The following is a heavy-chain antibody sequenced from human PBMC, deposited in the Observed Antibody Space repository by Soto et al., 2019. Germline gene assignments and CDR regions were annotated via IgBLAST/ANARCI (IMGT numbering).Heavy chain of an antibody. Sequence: GESLKICCXGAGYTFTGHWVSWVRQMPGKGLEWMGRIDPSDSYTDYSPTVQGHVTMSADKSINTAYLQWSSLQASDTAVYYCTRHTGYDSSLDYWGQGTLVTLSS. J-gene: IGHJ4*02. CDR3: TRHTGYDSSLDY. V-gene: IGHV5-10-1*01. CDR1: GYTFTGHW. CDR2: IDPSDSYT. D-gene: IGHD5-12*01.